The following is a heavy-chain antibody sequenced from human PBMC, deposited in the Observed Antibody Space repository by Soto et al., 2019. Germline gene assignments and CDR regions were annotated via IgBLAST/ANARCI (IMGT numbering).Heavy chain of an antibody. CDR2: ISYDGSNK. J-gene: IGHJ6*02. CDR3: ARDWMTVTTFGDYGMDV. V-gene: IGHV3-30-3*01. CDR1: GFTFSSYA. Sequence: QVQLVESGGGVVQPGRSLRLSCAASGFTFSSYAMHWVRQAPGKGLEWVAVISYDGSNKYYADSVKGRFTISRDNSKNTLYLQMNSLRADDTAVYYCARDWMTVTTFGDYGMDVWGQGTTVTVSS. D-gene: IGHD4-17*01.